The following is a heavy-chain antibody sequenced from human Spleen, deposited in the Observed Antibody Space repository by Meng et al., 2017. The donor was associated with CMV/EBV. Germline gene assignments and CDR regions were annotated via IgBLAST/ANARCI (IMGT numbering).Heavy chain of an antibody. Sequence: SETLSLTCNVAGGSISSYYWSWIRQAPGKGLEWIGYIHYSGHTNYNPSLKSRVTMSVDTSKNQFSLRLSSVTAADTAVYYCTRGPQVSWLRSRFAAFDLWGQGTMVTVSS. J-gene: IGHJ3*01. CDR1: GGSISSYY. CDR2: IHYSGHT. D-gene: IGHD5-12*01. V-gene: IGHV4-59*12. CDR3: TRGPQVSWLRSRFAAFDL.